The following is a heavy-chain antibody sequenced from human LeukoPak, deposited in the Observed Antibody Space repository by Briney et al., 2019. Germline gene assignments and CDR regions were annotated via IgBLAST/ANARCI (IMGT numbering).Heavy chain of an antibody. V-gene: IGHV4-39*01. D-gene: IGHD6-13*01. CDR2: IYYSRST. Sequence: SETLSLTCTVSGGSISSSSYYWGWIRQPPGKGLEWIGSIYYSRSTYYNPSLKSRVTISVDTSKNQFSLKLRSVTAADTAVYYCALPGYSSSHPFDYWGQGTLVTVSS. CDR3: ALPGYSSSHPFDY. J-gene: IGHJ4*02. CDR1: GGSISSSSYY.